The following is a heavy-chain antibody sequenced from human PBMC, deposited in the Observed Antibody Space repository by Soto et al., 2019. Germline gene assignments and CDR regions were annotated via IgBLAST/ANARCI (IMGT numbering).Heavy chain of an antibody. CDR1: GDSLSAGPYH. V-gene: IGHV4-39*01. J-gene: IGHJ4*02. D-gene: IGHD3-16*02. Sequence: QLQLQESGPGLVKPSETLSLTCSVSGDSLSAGPYHWGWIRQPPGKRLEWIGNVYNSGSTSYSPSLKSRVTISVDTSKNQFSLRRTSVTAADTAVYFCARHPPYRPFDVWGQGTLVTVSS. CDR3: ARHPPYRPFDV. CDR2: VYNSGST.